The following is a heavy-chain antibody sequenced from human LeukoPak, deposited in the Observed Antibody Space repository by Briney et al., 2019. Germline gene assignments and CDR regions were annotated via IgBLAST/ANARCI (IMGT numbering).Heavy chain of an antibody. CDR2: INHSGST. CDR3: ARVRNYGSGSYYPYYFDY. J-gene: IGHJ4*02. Sequence: PSETLSLTCAVYGGSFSGYYWSWIRQPPGKGLEWIGEINHSGSTNYNPSLKSRVTISVDTSKNQFSLKLSSVTAADTAVYYCARVRNYGSGSYYPYYFDYWGQGTRVTVSS. D-gene: IGHD3-10*01. CDR1: GGSFSGYY. V-gene: IGHV4-34*01.